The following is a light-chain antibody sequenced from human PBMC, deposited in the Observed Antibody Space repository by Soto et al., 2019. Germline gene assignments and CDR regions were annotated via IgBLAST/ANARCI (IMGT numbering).Light chain of an antibody. Sequence: EIVLTQSPGTLSLSPGERATLSCRASQSVSSIYLAWYQQKAGRAPRLLIYDASSRATGIPDRFSGSASGTDFTLTISRLEPEDFALYYCQHRSNWPAFGGGTKVEIK. CDR1: QSVSSIY. J-gene: IGKJ4*01. V-gene: IGKV3D-20*02. CDR3: QHRSNWPA. CDR2: DAS.